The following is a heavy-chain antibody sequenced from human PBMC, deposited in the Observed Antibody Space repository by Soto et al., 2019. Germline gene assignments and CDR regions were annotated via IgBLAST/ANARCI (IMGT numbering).Heavy chain of an antibody. D-gene: IGHD6-6*01. CDR1: GGSFSGYY. Sequence: QVQLQQWGAGLLKPSETLSLTCAVYGGSFSGYYWSWIRQPPGKGLEWIGEINDSGSTNYNPSLKSRVTISVDPSKNQSSLKLSSVPAADTAVYYCARRGRGSSTPWFDPWGQGTLVTVSS. CDR2: INDSGST. CDR3: ARRGRGSSTPWFDP. V-gene: IGHV4-34*01. J-gene: IGHJ5*02.